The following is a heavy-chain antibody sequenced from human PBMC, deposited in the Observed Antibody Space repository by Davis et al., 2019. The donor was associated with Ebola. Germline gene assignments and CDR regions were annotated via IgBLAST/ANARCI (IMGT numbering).Heavy chain of an antibody. V-gene: IGHV3-7*01. CDR2: IKQDGSEK. D-gene: IGHD6-13*01. CDR1: GFSFSSYW. J-gene: IGHJ4*02. CDR3: ARGPSTGNSFSY. Sequence: GESLKISCAAPGFSFSSYWMSWVRQAPGKGLEWVANIKQDGSEKYYVDSVEGRFTISRDNAKNSLYLQMNSLRAEDTAVYYCARGPSTGNSFSYWGQGTLATVSS.